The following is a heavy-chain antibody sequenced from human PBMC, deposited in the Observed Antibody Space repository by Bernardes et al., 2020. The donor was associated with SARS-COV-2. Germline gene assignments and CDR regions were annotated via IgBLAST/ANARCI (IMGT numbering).Heavy chain of an antibody. J-gene: IGHJ4*02. CDR2: INHSGST. D-gene: IGHD3-22*01. CDR1: GGSFSGYY. V-gene: IGHV4-34*01. Sequence: SETLSLTCAVYGGSFSGYYWSWIRQPPGKGLEWIGEINHSGSTNYNPSLKSRVTISVDTSKNQFSLKLSSVTAADTAVYYCARKRPRNYYDSSGPWGYWGQGTLVTVSS. CDR3: ARKRPRNYYDSSGPWGY.